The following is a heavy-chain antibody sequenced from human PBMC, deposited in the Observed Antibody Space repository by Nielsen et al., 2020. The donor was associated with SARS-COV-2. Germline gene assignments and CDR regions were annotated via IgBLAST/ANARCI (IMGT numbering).Heavy chain of an antibody. V-gene: IGHV3-23*01. CDR3: AKDRTTGVISPFCMDY. Sequence: GGSLRLSCAASGLTVTTTNMNWVRQAPGKGPEWVSSISATGGSTYYADSVKGRFTISRDNSKNTLYLQMSSLRAEDTAVYYCAKDRTTGVISPFCMDYWGQGTLVTVSS. J-gene: IGHJ4*02. D-gene: IGHD2-21*01. CDR1: GLTVTTTN. CDR2: ISATGGST.